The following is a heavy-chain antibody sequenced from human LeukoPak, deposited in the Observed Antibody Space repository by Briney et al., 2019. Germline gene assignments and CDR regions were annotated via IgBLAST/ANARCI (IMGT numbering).Heavy chain of an antibody. V-gene: IGHV3-23*01. Sequence: QPGGSLRLSCAASGFSFSNYAMSWVRQAPGKGLEWVSAISGSGGSTYYADSVKGRFTISRDNSKNTLYLQMNSLRAEDTAVYYCAKRKEIVPAADDYWGQGTLVTVSS. J-gene: IGHJ4*02. CDR3: AKRKEIVPAADDY. CDR1: GFSFSNYA. CDR2: ISGSGGST. D-gene: IGHD2-2*01.